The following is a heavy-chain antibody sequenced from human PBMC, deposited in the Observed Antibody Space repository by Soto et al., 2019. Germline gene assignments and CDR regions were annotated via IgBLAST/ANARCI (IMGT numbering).Heavy chain of an antibody. Sequence: ASVNVSCKASGYTFTSYYMHWVRQAPGQGLEWMGIINPSGGSTSYAQKFQGRVTMTRDTSTSTVYMELSSLRSEDTAVYYCAREFWEVVGATDAFDIWGQGTMVTVSS. CDR2: INPSGGST. CDR1: GYTFTSYY. D-gene: IGHD1-26*01. J-gene: IGHJ3*02. V-gene: IGHV1-46*03. CDR3: AREFWEVVGATDAFDI.